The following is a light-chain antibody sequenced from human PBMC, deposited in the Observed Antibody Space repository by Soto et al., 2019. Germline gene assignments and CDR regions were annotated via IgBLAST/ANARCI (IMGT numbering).Light chain of an antibody. J-gene: IGLJ1*01. CDR1: SSDVGGYNY. CDR3: GSYTSSSSYV. V-gene: IGLV2-14*01. CDR2: DVS. Sequence: QSVLTQPASVSGSPGQSITISCTGTSSDVGGYNYVSWYQQHPGKAPKLMIYDVSNRPSGVSNRFSGSKSGNTASLTISGLQAEDEADYYCGSYTSSSSYVFGTGTNVTVL.